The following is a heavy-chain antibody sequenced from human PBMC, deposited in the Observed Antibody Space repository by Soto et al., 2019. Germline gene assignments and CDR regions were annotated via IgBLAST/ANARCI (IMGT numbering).Heavy chain of an antibody. CDR3: ARLHESASFHYPRPEDH. D-gene: IGHD1-26*01. CDR1: GGSISRNNFH. CDR2: VYYSGTT. V-gene: IGHV4-39*01. J-gene: IGHJ4*02. Sequence: SETLSLTCTVSGGSISRNNFHWGWIRQTPGRGLEWIGSVYYSGTTDYNPSFKSRVTISVEKSKTQFSLKLNSVTAADTGIYFCARLHESASFHYPRPEDHWGQGALVTVSS.